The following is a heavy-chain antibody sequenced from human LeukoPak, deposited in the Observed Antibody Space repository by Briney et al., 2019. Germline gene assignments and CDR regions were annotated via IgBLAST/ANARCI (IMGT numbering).Heavy chain of an antibody. J-gene: IGHJ4*02. V-gene: IGHV3-7*05. CDR2: IKQDGSEK. Sequence: GGSLRLSCAASGLTFSSYWMSWVRQAPGKGLEWVANIKQDGSEKYYVDSVKGRFTISRDNAKNSLFLQVNSLRAEDTAVYYCARDGTVHSSYFDYWGQGTLVTVSS. CDR1: GLTFSSYW. D-gene: IGHD6-6*01. CDR3: ARDGTVHSSYFDY.